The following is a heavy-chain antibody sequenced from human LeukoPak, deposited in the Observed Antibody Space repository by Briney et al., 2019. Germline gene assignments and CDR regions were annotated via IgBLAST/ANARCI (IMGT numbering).Heavy chain of an antibody. J-gene: IGHJ6*02. CDR2: IVVGSGNT. CDR3: AAASNYYDRSNYYSYAMDV. D-gene: IGHD3-22*01. CDR1: GFTFTTSA. Sequence: SVKVSCKASGFTFTTSAVQWVRQARGQRLEWIGWIVVGSGNTNYAQKFQERVTITRDMSTGTVYMDPSSQRSEDTAMYYCAAASNYYDRSNYYSYAMDVWGQGTTVTVSS. V-gene: IGHV1-58*01.